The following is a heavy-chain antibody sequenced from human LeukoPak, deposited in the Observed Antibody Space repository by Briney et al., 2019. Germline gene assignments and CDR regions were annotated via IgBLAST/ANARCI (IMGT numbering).Heavy chain of an antibody. V-gene: IGHV5-51*01. D-gene: IGHD3-22*01. CDR1: GYSFANYW. CDR2: IYPGDSDT. J-gene: IGHJ3*02. CDR3: ASDRYDSSGYYYELGAFDI. Sequence: GESLKISCQGSGYSFANYWIGWVRQKPGKGLEWMGIIYPGDSDTRYSPSFQGQVTISADKSISTAYLQWSSLKASDTAMYYCASDRYDSSGYYYELGAFDIWGQGTMVTVSS.